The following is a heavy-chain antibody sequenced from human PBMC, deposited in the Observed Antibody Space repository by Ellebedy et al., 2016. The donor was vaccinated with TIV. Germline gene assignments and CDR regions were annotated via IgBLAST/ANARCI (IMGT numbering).Heavy chain of an antibody. CDR1: GFTVSSNY. Sequence: GESLKISCAASGFTVSSNYVSWVRQAPGKGLEWVSVIYSGGSTYYADSVKGRFTISRDNSKNTLYLQMNSLRAEDTAVYYCARQKYDFWSGGWFDPWGQGTLVTVSS. CDR2: IYSGGST. J-gene: IGHJ5*02. V-gene: IGHV3-53*01. D-gene: IGHD3-3*01. CDR3: ARQKYDFWSGGWFDP.